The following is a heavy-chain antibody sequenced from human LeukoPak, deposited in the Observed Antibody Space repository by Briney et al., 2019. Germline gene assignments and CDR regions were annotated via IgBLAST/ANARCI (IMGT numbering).Heavy chain of an antibody. J-gene: IGHJ6*03. CDR1: GYTFTSYD. Sequence: ASVKVSCKASGYTFTSYDINWVRQATGQGLEWMGWMNPNSGNTGYAQKFQGRVTMTRNTSISTAYMELSSLRSEDTAAYYCARTAQLALYYYYYMDVWGKGTTVTVSS. D-gene: IGHD6-6*01. CDR2: MNPNSGNT. CDR3: ARTAQLALYYYYYMDV. V-gene: IGHV1-8*01.